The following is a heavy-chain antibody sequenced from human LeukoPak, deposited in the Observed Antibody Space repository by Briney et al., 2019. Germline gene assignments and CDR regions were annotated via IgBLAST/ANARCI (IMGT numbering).Heavy chain of an antibody. Sequence: ASETLSLTCTVSRGSTSTYYWSWIRQPAGKGLEWIGRIYPSGSTNFNPSLMSRVTMSIDTSKNQFSLKLSSVTAADTAIYYCARDGQLDFWSGFDYYYYYMDVWGKGTTVTVSS. CDR3: ARDGQLDFWSGFDYYYYYMDV. V-gene: IGHV4-4*07. CDR2: IYPSGST. J-gene: IGHJ6*03. D-gene: IGHD3-3*01. CDR1: RGSTSTYY.